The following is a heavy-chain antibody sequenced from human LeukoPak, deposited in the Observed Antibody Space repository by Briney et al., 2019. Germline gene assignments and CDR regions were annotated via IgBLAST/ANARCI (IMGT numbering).Heavy chain of an antibody. J-gene: IGHJ4*02. D-gene: IGHD6-13*01. CDR2: ISAYNGNT. CDR1: GGTFSSYA. Sequence: ASVKVSCKASGGTFSSYAISWVRQAPGQGLEWMGWISAYNGNTNYAQKLQGRVTMTTDTSTSTAYMELRSLRSDDTAVYYCARGGAAAASRWFDYWGQGTLVTVSS. CDR3: ARGGAAAASRWFDY. V-gene: IGHV1-18*01.